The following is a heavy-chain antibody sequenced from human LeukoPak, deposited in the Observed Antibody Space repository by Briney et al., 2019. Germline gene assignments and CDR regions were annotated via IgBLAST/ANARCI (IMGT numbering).Heavy chain of an antibody. CDR2: ISYDGSNE. J-gene: IGHJ6*04. Sequence: PGRSLRLSCAASGFPFSSFAMHWVRQAPGKGLEWVALISYDGSNEYYSDSVKGRFTISRDNSKNTLDLQMNSLRAEDTAVYYCARDGNSRYNSDYYYGMDVWGKGTTVTVSS. D-gene: IGHD5-12*01. CDR1: GFPFSSFA. CDR3: ARDGNSRYNSDYYYGMDV. V-gene: IGHV3-30*04.